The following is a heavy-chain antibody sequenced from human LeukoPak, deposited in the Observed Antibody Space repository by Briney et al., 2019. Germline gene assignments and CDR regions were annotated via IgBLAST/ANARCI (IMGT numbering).Heavy chain of an antibody. D-gene: IGHD2-2*01. CDR3: ARDLVVPAANSNY. J-gene: IGHJ4*02. CDR1: GFTFSDYY. Sequence: GGSLRLSCAASGFTFSDYYMSWIRQAPGKGLEWVSYISSSGSTIYYADSVKGRFTISRDNAKNSPYLQMNSLRAEDTAVYYCARDLVVPAANSNYWGQGTLVTVSS. V-gene: IGHV3-11*01. CDR2: ISSSGSTI.